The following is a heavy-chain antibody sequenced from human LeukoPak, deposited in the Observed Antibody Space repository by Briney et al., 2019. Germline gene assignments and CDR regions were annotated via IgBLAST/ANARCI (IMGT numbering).Heavy chain of an antibody. CDR3: AAVSQTTPFDY. CDR1: GFTFTSSA. J-gene: IGHJ4*02. V-gene: IGHV1-58*02. Sequence: ASVKVSCKASGFTFTSSAMQWVRQTRGQRLEWIGWIVVGSGNTNYAQKFQERVTITRDMSTSTAYMELSSLRSEDTAVYYCAAVSQTTPFDYWGQGTLVTVSS. D-gene: IGHD4-11*01. CDR2: IVVGSGNT.